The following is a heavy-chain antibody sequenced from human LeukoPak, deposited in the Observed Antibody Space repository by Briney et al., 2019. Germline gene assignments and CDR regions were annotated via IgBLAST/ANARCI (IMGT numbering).Heavy chain of an antibody. J-gene: IGHJ3*02. CDR2: INPNSGGT. CDR3: ARERKVSVDTAMVGVFDI. V-gene: IGHV1-2*02. D-gene: IGHD5-18*01. Sequence: ASVKVSCKASGYTFTGYYMHWVRQAPGQGLEWMGWINPNSGGTNYAQKFQGRVTMTRDTSNSTAYMELSSLRSEDTAVYYCARERKVSVDTAMVGVFDIWGQGTMVTVSS. CDR1: GYTFTGYY.